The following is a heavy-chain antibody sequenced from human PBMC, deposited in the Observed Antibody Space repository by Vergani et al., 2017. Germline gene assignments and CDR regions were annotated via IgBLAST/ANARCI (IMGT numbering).Heavy chain of an antibody. J-gene: IGHJ3*02. Sequence: QVQLVQSGAEVKKPGSSVKVSCKASGGTFSSYAISWVRQAPGQGLEWMGRIIPILGIANYAQKFQGRVTITADKSTSTAYMELSSLRSEDTAVYYCARDLVLAVDIPVAFDIWGQGTMVTVSS. CDR2: IIPILGIA. V-gene: IGHV1-69*04. CDR3: ARDLVLAVDIPVAFDI. D-gene: IGHD5-12*01. CDR1: GGTFSSYA.